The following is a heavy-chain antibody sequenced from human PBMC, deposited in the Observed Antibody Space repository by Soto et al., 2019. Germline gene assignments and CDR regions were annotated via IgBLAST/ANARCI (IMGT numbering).Heavy chain of an antibody. CDR1: GYSFTSYW. Sequence: PGESLKIFCKGSGYSFTSYWIGWVRQMPGKGLEWMGIIYPGDSDTRYSPSFQGQVTISADKSISTAYLQWSSLKASDTAMYYCARQHCSSTSCYLAYFDYWGQGTLVTV. CDR2: IYPGDSDT. CDR3: ARQHCSSTSCYLAYFDY. D-gene: IGHD2-2*01. V-gene: IGHV5-51*01. J-gene: IGHJ4*02.